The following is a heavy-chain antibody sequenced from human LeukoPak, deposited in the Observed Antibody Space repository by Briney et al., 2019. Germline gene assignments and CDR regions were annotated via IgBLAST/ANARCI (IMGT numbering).Heavy chain of an antibody. J-gene: IGHJ4*02. CDR3: ARGSGGSAEILLAG. Sequence: ASVKVSCKASGYTFTSYGISWVRQAPGQGLEWMEWISAYNGNTNYAQKVQGRVTLTTDTSTSTAYMELRSLTSDDTAVYYCARGSGGSAEILLAGWGQGTLVTVSS. CDR2: ISAYNGNT. V-gene: IGHV1-18*01. D-gene: IGHD2-15*01. CDR1: GYTFTSYG.